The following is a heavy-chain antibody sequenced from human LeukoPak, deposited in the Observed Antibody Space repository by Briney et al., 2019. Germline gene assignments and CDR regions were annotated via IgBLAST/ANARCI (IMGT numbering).Heavy chain of an antibody. CDR2: INHSGST. D-gene: IGHD6-6*01. CDR1: GGSFSGYY. Sequence: SGTLSLTCAVYGGSFSGYYWSWLRQPPGQGQEWIGEINHSGSTNYNPSLKSRVTISVDTSKNQFSLKLSSVTAADTAVYYCARGPGGYSSSSPFDYWGQGTLVTVSS. V-gene: IGHV4-34*01. J-gene: IGHJ4*02. CDR3: ARGPGGYSSSSPFDY.